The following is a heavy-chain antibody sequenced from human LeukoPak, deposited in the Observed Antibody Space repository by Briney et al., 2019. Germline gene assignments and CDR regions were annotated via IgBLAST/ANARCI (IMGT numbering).Heavy chain of an antibody. V-gene: IGHV3-23*01. J-gene: IGHJ4*02. CDR3: AKTLGATTPSRPFDY. CDR1: GFTFSSYA. CDR2: ISGSGGST. D-gene: IGHD1-26*01. Sequence: GGSLRLSCAASGFTFSSYAMSWVRQAPGKGLEWVSAISGSGGSTFYADSVKGRFTISRDNSENTLFLQMNSLRAEDTAVYYCAKTLGATTPSRPFDYWGQGTLVTVPS.